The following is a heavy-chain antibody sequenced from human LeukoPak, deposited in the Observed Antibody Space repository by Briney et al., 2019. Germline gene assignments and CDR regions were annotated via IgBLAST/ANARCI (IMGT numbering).Heavy chain of an antibody. CDR3: ARDQEYSSSRASDY. D-gene: IGHD6-6*01. CDR1: GYTFTSYG. J-gene: IGHJ4*02. V-gene: IGHV1-18*01. CDR2: ISAYNGNT. Sequence: GASVKVSCKASGYTFTSYGISWVRQAPGRGLEWMGWISAYNGNTNYAQKLQGSVTMTTDTSTSTAYMELRSLRSDDTAVYYCARDQEYSSSRASDYWGQGTLVTVSS.